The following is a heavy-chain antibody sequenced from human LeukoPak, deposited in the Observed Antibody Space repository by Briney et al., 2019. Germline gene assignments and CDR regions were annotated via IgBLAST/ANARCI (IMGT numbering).Heavy chain of an antibody. J-gene: IGHJ4*02. D-gene: IGHD3-9*01. CDR2: INAGNGNT. CDR3: ARVGTRYYDIQPLFDY. Sequence: ASVKVSCKASGYTFTSYAMHWERQAPGQRLEWMGWINAGNGNTKYSQKFQGRVTITRDTSASTAYMELSSLRSEDTAVYYCARVGTRYYDIQPLFDYWGQGTLVTVSS. CDR1: GYTFTSYA. V-gene: IGHV1-3*01.